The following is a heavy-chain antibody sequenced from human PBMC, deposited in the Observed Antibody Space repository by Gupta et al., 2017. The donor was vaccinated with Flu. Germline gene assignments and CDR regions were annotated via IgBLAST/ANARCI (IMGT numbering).Heavy chain of an antibody. CDR2: IIPIYGAT. CDR1: GGTFTTYA. D-gene: IGHD3-10*01. Sequence: QVQLVQSGAEVKKPGSSVQVSCKASGGTFTTYAFNWVRQAPGQGLEWMGGIIPIYGATNYAQNFQDRVIITADKSTSTAYMELTSLRSQDTAVYYCATDRGSMGNYFYFGLDAWGQGTPVTVSS. CDR3: ATDRGSMGNYFYFGLDA. J-gene: IGHJ6*02. V-gene: IGHV1-69*06.